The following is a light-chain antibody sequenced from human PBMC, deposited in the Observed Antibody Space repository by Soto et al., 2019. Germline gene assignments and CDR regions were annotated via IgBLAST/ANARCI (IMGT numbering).Light chain of an antibody. Sequence: QPVLTQLPSASGTPGQRVTISCYGSSSNIGSYPVYWYQQLPGTAPKLLINSDDQRPSGVPDRFSASKSGTSASLAISGLRSEDEADYYCAAWDASLSGHVFGAGTKVTVL. CDR2: SDD. V-gene: IGLV1-47*02. CDR1: SSNIGSYP. CDR3: AAWDASLSGHV. J-gene: IGLJ1*01.